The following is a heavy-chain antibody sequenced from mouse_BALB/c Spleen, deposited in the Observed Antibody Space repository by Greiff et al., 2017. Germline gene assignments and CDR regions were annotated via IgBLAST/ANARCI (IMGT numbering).Heavy chain of an antibody. CDR2: ISSGGRT. V-gene: IGHV5-6-5*01. D-gene: IGHD2-1*01. Sequence: EVKVVESGGGLVKPGGSLKLSCAASGFTFSSYAMSWVRQTPEKRLEWVASISSGGRTYYPDSVKGRFTISRDNARNILYLQMSSLRSEDTAMYYCARVYGNLDYWGQGTTLTVSS. CDR1: GFTFSSYA. CDR3: ARVYGNLDY. J-gene: IGHJ2*01.